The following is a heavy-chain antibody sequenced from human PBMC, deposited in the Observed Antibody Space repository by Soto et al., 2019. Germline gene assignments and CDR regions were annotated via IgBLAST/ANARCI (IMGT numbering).Heavy chain of an antibody. V-gene: IGHV3-48*01. CDR2: ISSSSSTI. J-gene: IGHJ2*01. Sequence: PGGSQLLSCAASGVTFSSYGMNWVRQAPGKGLEWVSYISSSSSTIYYADSVKGRFTISRDNSKNTLYLQMNSLRAEDTALYYCAKDASSGITSFDLWGRGTLVTVSS. CDR1: GVTFSSYG. D-gene: IGHD3-3*01. CDR3: AKDASSGITSFDL.